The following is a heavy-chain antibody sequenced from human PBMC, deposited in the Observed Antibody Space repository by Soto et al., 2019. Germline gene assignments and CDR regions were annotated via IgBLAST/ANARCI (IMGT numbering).Heavy chain of an antibody. D-gene: IGHD2-8*02. CDR1: GGSLSSYP. V-gene: IGHV1-69*02. Sequence: QVQLLQSGSEVKKPGSSVKVSCRASGGSLSSYPVTWVRQAPGQGLEWMGRIIPIVGLTNYAQKFQGRVTITADKSPSTAYMELSSLRSDDTAVYYCARPPGGHDAGGNYMDVWGKGTTVIVSS. CDR2: IIPIVGLT. CDR3: ARPPGGHDAGGNYMDV. J-gene: IGHJ6*03.